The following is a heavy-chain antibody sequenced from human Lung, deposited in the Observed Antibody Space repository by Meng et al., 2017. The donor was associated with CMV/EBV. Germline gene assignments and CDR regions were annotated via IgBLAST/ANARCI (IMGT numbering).Heavy chain of an antibody. CDR1: GGSISRINW. CDR3: ASFPPPGKQWLVTDY. D-gene: IGHD6-19*01. CDR2: IYHSGST. Sequence: GPGLVDPQGPLLLTCAVSGGSISRINWWSWVRQPPGKGLEWIGEIYHSGSTNYNPSLKSRVTISVDKSKNQFSLKLSSVTAADTAVYYCASFPPPGKQWLVTDYWGQGTLVTVSS. J-gene: IGHJ4*02. V-gene: IGHV4-4*03.